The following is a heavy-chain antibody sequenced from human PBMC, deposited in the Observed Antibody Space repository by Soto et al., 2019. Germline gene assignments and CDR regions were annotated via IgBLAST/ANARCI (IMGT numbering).Heavy chain of an antibody. V-gene: IGHV5-51*01. J-gene: IGHJ4*02. CDR2: TYPGDSDA. D-gene: IGHD3-9*01. CDR1: GYTFTSYW. CDR3: ARQPDYNILTGYLYYFDY. Sequence: GESLKISCKASGYTFTSYWIGWVRQMPGKGLEWMGFTYPGDSDARYSPSFEGQVTISVDKSINTAYLRWNSLKASDTAIYYCARQPDYNILTGYLYYFDYWGQGTPVTVSS.